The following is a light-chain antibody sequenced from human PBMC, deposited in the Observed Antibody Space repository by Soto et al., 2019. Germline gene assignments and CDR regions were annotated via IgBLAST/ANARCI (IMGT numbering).Light chain of an antibody. J-gene: IGKJ3*01. CDR3: QKYTRARFT. CDR1: QGIDTY. CDR2: AAS. V-gene: IGKV1-27*01. Sequence: DIQMTQSPSSLSASVGDRVTVTCRASQGIDTYLAWYQQKPGQVPKLLIYAASTLQSGVPSRFSGSGSGTDFTLTISSRQPEDVATYFCQKYTRARFTFGPGNKVDIK.